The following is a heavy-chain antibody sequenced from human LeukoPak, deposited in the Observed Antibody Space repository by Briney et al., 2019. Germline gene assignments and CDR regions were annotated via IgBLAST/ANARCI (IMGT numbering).Heavy chain of an antibody. CDR1: GYTFRNYG. Sequence: ASVKVSCKASGYTFRNYGITWVRQAPGQGLEWMGWISAYNGDTHYAQNLQGRVTMTTDTSTSTAYMELRSLGSDDTAVYYCARDPTNTSGYYAYFDYWGQGTLVTVSS. CDR3: ARDPTNTSGYYAYFDY. D-gene: IGHD5-12*01. CDR2: ISAYNGDT. V-gene: IGHV1-18*01. J-gene: IGHJ4*02.